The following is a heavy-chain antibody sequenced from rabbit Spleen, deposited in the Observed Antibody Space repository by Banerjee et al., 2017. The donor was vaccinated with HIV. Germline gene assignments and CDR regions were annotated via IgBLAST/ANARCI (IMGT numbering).Heavy chain of an antibody. CDR2: IESGSSGFT. D-gene: IGHD8-1*01. CDR1: GVSFSGDSY. J-gene: IGHJ6*01. V-gene: IGHV1S40*01. Sequence: QSLEESGGDLVKPGASLTLTCIASGVSFSGDSYMCWVRQAPGKGLEWIACIESGSSGFTYFASWAKGRFTISKTSSTTVTLQMISLTAADTATYFCARDSGSSFSSYGMDLWGPGTLVTVS. CDR3: ARDSGSSFSSYGMDL.